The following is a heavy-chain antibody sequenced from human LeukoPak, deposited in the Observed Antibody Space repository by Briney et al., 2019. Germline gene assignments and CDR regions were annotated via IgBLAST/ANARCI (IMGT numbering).Heavy chain of an antibody. Sequence: GGSLRLSCAASGFTFSSYEMNWVRQAPGKGLEWVSYISSSGSTIYYADSVKGRFTISRDNAKNSLYLQMNSLRAEDTAVYYCAGGIAVASHHDAFDIWGQGTMVTVSS. CDR3: AGGIAVASHHDAFDI. CDR1: GFTFSSYE. V-gene: IGHV3-48*03. CDR2: ISSSGSTI. J-gene: IGHJ3*02. D-gene: IGHD6-19*01.